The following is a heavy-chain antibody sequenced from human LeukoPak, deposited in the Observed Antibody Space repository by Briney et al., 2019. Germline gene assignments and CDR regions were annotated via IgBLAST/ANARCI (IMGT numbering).Heavy chain of an antibody. Sequence: SQTLSLTSTVSGASTSSYYWSWIRQPPGKGLEWIGYIYYSGSTNYNPSLKSRVTISVDTSKNQFSLKLSSVTAADTAVYYCARGAVVRYFHWLGWFDPWGQGTLVTVSS. CDR3: ARGAVVRYFHWLGWFDP. CDR2: IYYSGST. CDR1: GASTSSYY. D-gene: IGHD3-9*01. V-gene: IGHV4-59*01. J-gene: IGHJ5*02.